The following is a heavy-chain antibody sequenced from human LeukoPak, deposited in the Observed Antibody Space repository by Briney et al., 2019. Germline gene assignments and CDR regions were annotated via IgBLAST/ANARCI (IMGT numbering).Heavy chain of an antibody. Sequence: PGGSLRLSCAASGNYWMHWVRQAPGKGLAWVSHINSDGSWTSYADSVKGRFTISKDNAKNTVYLQMSNLRAEDTAVYFCARGGGLDVWGQGATVTVSS. D-gene: IGHD3-16*01. V-gene: IGHV3-74*01. J-gene: IGHJ6*02. CDR3: ARGGGLDV. CDR2: INSDGSWT. CDR1: GNYW.